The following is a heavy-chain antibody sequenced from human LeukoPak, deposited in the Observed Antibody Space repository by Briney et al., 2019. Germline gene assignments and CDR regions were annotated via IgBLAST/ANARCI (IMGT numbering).Heavy chain of an antibody. CDR3: TRSGSYYPPDC. J-gene: IGHJ4*02. D-gene: IGHD1-26*01. V-gene: IGHV3-74*01. CDR1: GFTFSSYW. CDR2: INTDVSST. Sequence: GGSLRLSCAASGFTFSSYWMHWFRQAPGKGLVRVSGINTDVSSTSYADSVKGRFTISRDNAKNTLYLQMNSLRAEDTAVYYCTRSGSYYPPDCWGQGTLVTVSS.